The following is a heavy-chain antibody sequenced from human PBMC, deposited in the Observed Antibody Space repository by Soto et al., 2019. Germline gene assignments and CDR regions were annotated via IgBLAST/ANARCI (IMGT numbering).Heavy chain of an antibody. J-gene: IGHJ3*01. V-gene: IGHV4-4*02. Sequence: QVQLQESGPGLVKPSGTLSLTCAVSGDSISSPKWWTWVRQPPGKGLEWIGDMLHSGTTNYNPSLKXRVTISVDKSKNQFSLNLYSVTAADTAVYYCAYSPGWYRHDLWGPGTLVIVSS. CDR1: GDSISSPKW. D-gene: IGHD2-15*01. CDR3: AYSPGWYRHDL. CDR2: MLHSGTT.